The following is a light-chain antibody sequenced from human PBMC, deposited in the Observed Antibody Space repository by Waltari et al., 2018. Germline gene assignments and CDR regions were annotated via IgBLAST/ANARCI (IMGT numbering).Light chain of an antibody. CDR1: QSVFYSSNNKHY. Sequence: DIVLTQSPSSLSASLGDRATINCRASQSVFYSSNNKHYLAWYQQKPGQPPKLLIYWASTRESGVPDRFSGSGSGTDFTLTISSLQAEDVAVYYCQQYLSTPPTFGQGTKVEIK. V-gene: IGKV4-1*01. J-gene: IGKJ1*01. CDR2: WAS. CDR3: QQYLSTPPT.